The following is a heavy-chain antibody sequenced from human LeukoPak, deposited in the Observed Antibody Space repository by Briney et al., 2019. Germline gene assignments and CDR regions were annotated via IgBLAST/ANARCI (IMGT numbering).Heavy chain of an antibody. Sequence: GGSLRLSCAASGFTFSNYAMSWVRQAPGKGLEWVSAISGSGGSTFYADSVKGRFTISRDNSKNTLYLQMNSLRAEDTAVYYCARETSQKGAHYMDVWGKGTTVTISS. CDR1: GFTFSNYA. D-gene: IGHD3-16*01. V-gene: IGHV3-23*01. CDR2: ISGSGGST. CDR3: ARETSQKGAHYMDV. J-gene: IGHJ6*03.